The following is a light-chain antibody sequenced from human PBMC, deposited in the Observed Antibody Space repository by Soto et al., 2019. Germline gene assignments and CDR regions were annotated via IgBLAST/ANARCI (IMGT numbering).Light chain of an antibody. J-gene: IGKJ5*01. CDR1: QGISSW. V-gene: IGKV1D-12*01. CDR2: AAS. Sequence: DIQMTQSPSSVSASVGDRVTITCRASQGISSWLAWYQQKPGKAPKIXIYAASSLPSGVPSRSSGSGAGTDCTRTISSLQPEDVATDYCQQANSFTLTFGQGTRLEIK. CDR3: QQANSFTLT.